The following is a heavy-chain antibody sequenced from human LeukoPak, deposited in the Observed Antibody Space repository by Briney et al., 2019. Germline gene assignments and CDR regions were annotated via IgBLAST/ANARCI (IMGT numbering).Heavy chain of an antibody. J-gene: IGHJ4*02. CDR2: ITGSGAST. CDR3: ARVEVTRPDF. CDR1: GFTFSSYA. Sequence: GGSLRLSCAASGFTFSSYAMSWVRLVPGKGLEWVSAITGSGASTYYADSVKGRFTISRDNAKDSLYLQMNSLRAEDTAIYYCARVEVTRPDFWGQGTLVTVSS. D-gene: IGHD2-21*02. V-gene: IGHV3-23*01.